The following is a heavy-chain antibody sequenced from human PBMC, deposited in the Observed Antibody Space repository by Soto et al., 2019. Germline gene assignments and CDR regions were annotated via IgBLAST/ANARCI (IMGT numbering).Heavy chain of an antibody. CDR2: IWYDGSNK. CDR1: GFTFGSHG. V-gene: IGHV3-33*01. D-gene: IGHD3-22*01. CDR3: ARDQDDSSGYYAGLDY. J-gene: IGHJ4*02. Sequence: SLRLSYAAAGFTFGSHGMHRVRQAPGKGLEWVAIIWYDGSNKYYADSVKGRFTISRDNSKNTLYLQMNSLRADDTAVYYCARDQDDSSGYYAGLDYWGQGTLVTVSS.